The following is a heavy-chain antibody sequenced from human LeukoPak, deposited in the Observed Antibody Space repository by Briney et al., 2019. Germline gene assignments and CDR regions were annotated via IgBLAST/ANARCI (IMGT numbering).Heavy chain of an antibody. CDR3: ARDPPYYDILTPIDP. D-gene: IGHD3-9*01. J-gene: IGHJ5*02. CDR2: IIPIFRTA. Sequence: ASVKVSCKASGYTFTSYGISWVRQAPGQGLEWMGGIIPIFRTANYARKFQGRVTITADESTSTAYMELSSLRSEDTAVYYCARDPPYYDILTPIDPWGQGTLVTVSS. V-gene: IGHV1-69*13. CDR1: GYTFTSYG.